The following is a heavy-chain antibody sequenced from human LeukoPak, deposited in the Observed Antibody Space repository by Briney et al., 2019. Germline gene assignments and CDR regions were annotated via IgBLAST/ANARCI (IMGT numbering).Heavy chain of an antibody. CDR3: ARHRITMVRGVPGY. CDR1: GFTFSSYS. CDR2: ISSSSSYI. V-gene: IGHV3-21*01. D-gene: IGHD3-10*01. J-gene: IGHJ4*02. Sequence: GGSLRLSCAASGFTFSSYSMNWVRQAPGKGLEWVSSISSSSSYIYYADSVKGRFTISRDNAKNSLYLQMNSLRAEDTAVYYCARHRITMVRGVPGYWGQGTLVTVSS.